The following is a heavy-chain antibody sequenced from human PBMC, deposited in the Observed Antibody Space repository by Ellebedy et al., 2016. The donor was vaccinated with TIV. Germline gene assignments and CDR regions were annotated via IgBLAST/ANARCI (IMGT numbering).Heavy chain of an antibody. D-gene: IGHD5-18*01. CDR2: INPTGHST. J-gene: IGHJ4*02. CDR1: GNTFTTYY. Sequence: ASVKVSXXASGNTFTTYYMHWVRQAPGQGLEWMGMINPTGHSTTYAQRFQGRVTMTRDTSTSTVYMELRSLRSDDTAVYYCARDLVPILYSYGYGDWGQGTLVTVSS. CDR3: ARDLVPILYSYGYGD. V-gene: IGHV1-46*01.